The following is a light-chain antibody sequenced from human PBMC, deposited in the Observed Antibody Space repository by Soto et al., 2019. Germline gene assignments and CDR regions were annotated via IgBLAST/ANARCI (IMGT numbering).Light chain of an antibody. V-gene: IGKV2-30*01. Sequence: DVVMTQSPLSLPVTLGQPASISCRSSESLVYSDGNTYLNWFQQRPGQSPRRLFYKVSNRDSGVPDRFSGSGSGTDFTLKISRVEAEDVGVYYCMQSIQVPSITFGQGTRLEI. CDR3: MQSIQVPSIT. CDR1: ESLVYSDGNTY. CDR2: KVS. J-gene: IGKJ5*01.